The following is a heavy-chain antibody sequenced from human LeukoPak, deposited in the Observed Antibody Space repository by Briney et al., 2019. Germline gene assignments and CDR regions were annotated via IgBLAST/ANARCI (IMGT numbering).Heavy chain of an antibody. CDR3: AKDRHVYYDILTSYVSYFDY. D-gene: IGHD3-9*01. J-gene: IGHJ4*02. Sequence: GGTLRLSCAASGFTFSSYGMSWVRQAPGKGLEWVSAISGSGGSTYYADSVKGRFTISRDNSKNTLYLQMNSLRVEDTAVYYCAKDRHVYYDILTSYVSYFDYWGQGMLVTVSS. V-gene: IGHV3-23*01. CDR2: ISGSGGST. CDR1: GFTFSSYG.